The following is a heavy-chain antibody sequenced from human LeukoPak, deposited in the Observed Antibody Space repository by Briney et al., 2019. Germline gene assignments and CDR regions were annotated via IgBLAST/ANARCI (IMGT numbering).Heavy chain of an antibody. J-gene: IGHJ5*02. CDR2: INHSGST. D-gene: IGHD2-2*01. Sequence: SETLSLTCAVYGGSFSGYYWSWIRQPPGKGLEWIGEINHSGSTNYNPSPKSRVTISVDTSKNQFSLKLSSVTAADTAEYYCAREHIVVVPAAISIWFDPWGQGTLVTVSS. V-gene: IGHV4-34*01. CDR1: GGSFSGYY. CDR3: AREHIVVVPAAISIWFDP.